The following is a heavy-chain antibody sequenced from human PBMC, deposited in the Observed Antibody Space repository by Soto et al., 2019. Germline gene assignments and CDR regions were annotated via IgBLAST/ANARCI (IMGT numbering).Heavy chain of an antibody. D-gene: IGHD6-19*01. J-gene: IGHJ4*02. CDR1: GGSISSSSYY. CDR2: IYYSGST. V-gene: IGHV4-39*01. CDR3: ARIDWAAVAGTFY. Sequence: SETLSLTCTVSGGSISSSSYYWGWIRQPPGKGLEWIGSIYYSGSTYYNPSLKSRVTISVDTSKNQFSLKLGSVTAADTAVYYCARIDWAAVAGTFYWGQGTLVTVSS.